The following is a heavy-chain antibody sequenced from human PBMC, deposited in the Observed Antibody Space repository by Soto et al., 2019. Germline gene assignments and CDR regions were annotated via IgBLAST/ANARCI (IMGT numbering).Heavy chain of an antibody. V-gene: IGHV4-39*01. CDR3: ARETGGAIDY. J-gene: IGHJ4*02. CDR2: IYHSGST. CDR1: GDSISTSSYY. D-gene: IGHD1-26*01. Sequence: QLQLQESGPGLLRPSETLTLTCTVSGDSISTSSYYWGWVRQPPGKGLEWIGTIYHSGSTFYKPSLRSRVTLSVDTSMNQFSLKVNSVTAADTATYYCARETGGAIDYWGQGILVTVSS.